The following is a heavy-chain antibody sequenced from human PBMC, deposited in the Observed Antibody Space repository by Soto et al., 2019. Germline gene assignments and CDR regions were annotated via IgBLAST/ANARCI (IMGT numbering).Heavy chain of an antibody. D-gene: IGHD2-21*01. V-gene: IGHV4-34*01. J-gene: IGHJ4*02. Sequence: QVQLQQWGAGLLKPSETLSLTCAVYGGSFSGYDWTWIRQPPGTGLEWIGEINHSGSTNYNPSLKSRVPISVDTSKNQFSLKLTSVTAADTAVYYCARDKIPGLFDYWGQGTLVTVSS. CDR3: ARDKIPGLFDY. CDR1: GGSFSGYD. CDR2: INHSGST.